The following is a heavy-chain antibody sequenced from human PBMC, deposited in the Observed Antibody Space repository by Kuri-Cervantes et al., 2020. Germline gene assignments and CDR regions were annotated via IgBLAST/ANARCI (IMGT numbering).Heavy chain of an antibody. V-gene: IGHV3-48*04. CDR2: ISADSSGR. J-gene: IGHJ5*02. Sequence: GESLKISCRGSGFSFNSNSMNWVRQAPGKGLEWVSFISADSSGRYYADSVKGRFTISRDNAQNSLYLQMNSLRAEDTAVYYCARDLALYSGSYYNWLDPWGQGTLVTVSS. CDR1: GFSFNSNS. D-gene: IGHD1-26*01. CDR3: ARDLALYSGSYYNWLDP.